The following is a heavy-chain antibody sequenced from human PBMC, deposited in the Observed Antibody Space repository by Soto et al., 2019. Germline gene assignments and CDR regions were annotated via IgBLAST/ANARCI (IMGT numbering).Heavy chain of an antibody. Sequence: PSETLSLTCTVSGGSISSGGYYWSWIRQHPGKGLEWIGYIHYSGTTYYNPSLKSRLTMPVDSSKNQFSLKVYSVTAADTAIYYCARIAVTYYYYGMDVWGQGTTVTVSS. V-gene: IGHV4-31*03. CDR3: ARIAVTYYYYGMDV. CDR1: GGSISSGGYY. CDR2: IHYSGTT. J-gene: IGHJ6*02. D-gene: IGHD6-19*01.